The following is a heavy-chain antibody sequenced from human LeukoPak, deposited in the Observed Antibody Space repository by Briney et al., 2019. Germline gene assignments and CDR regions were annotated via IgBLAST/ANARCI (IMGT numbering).Heavy chain of an antibody. CDR3: ARGTAITGYYFDY. J-gene: IGHJ4*02. D-gene: IGHD1-20*01. CDR2: IHHSGST. Sequence: SETLSLTCTVSGGSISSYYWSWIRQPPGKGLEWIGYIHHSGSTNYNPSLKSRVTISVDTSKNQFSLKMSSVTAADTAVYYCARGTAITGYYFDYWGQGTLVTVSS. CDR1: GGSISSYY. V-gene: IGHV4-59*08.